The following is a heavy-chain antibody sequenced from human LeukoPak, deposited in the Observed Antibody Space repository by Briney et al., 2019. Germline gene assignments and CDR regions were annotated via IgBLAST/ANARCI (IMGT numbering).Heavy chain of an antibody. J-gene: IGHJ4*02. Sequence: SETLSLTCTVSGGSIGSSSYYWGRIRHPPGKGLEWIGIIYYSGTTYYNPSLKSRVTISVDTSKNQFSLKLSSVTAADTGIYYCARAPLYRYDSSGYLFDFWGQGKLVSVSS. CDR2: IYYSGTT. D-gene: IGHD3-22*01. V-gene: IGHV4-39*07. CDR1: GGSIGSSSYY. CDR3: ARAPLYRYDSSGYLFDF.